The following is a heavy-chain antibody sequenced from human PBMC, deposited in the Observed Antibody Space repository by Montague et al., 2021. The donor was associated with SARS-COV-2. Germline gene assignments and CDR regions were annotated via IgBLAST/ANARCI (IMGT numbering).Heavy chain of an antibody. CDR1: GDSVVTHRGR. D-gene: IGHD6-6*01. J-gene: IGHJ6*02. Sequence: CAISGDSVVTHRGRSVGHTPALSSRIEFVCSTHYGTKWYNDYAVSLKTRITITPDTSKNLFSLQLRSVTPDDTAVYYCARMAVAPRPGAYYGMDVWGQGTTVTVSS. V-gene: IGHV6-1*01. CDR2: THYGTKWYN. CDR3: ARMAVAPRPGAYYGMDV.